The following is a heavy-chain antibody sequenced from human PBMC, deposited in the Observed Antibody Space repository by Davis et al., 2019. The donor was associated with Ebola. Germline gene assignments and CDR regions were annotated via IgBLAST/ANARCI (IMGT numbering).Heavy chain of an antibody. D-gene: IGHD3-3*01. J-gene: IGHJ4*02. V-gene: IGHV2-5*02. CDR3: AHMGISVFGVVTGFDS. CDR1: GFSLTTSGVA. CDR2: IHWDSET. Sequence: SGPTLVKPTQTLTLTCSFSGFSLTTSGVAVGWIRQPPGKALEWLALIHWDSETRYSPSLKSRLTITKDTSKNQVVLIMTDMDPEDTGTYYCAHMGISVFGVVTGFDSWGQGTLVTVSS.